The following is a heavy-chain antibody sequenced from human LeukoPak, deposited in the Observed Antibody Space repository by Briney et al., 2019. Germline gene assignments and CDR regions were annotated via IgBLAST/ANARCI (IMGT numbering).Heavy chain of an antibody. V-gene: IGHV3-7*01. D-gene: IGHD2-2*01. CDR1: GFTFSSYW. CDR3: ARDGYQLLYYYYYYMDV. J-gene: IGHJ6*03. Sequence: GGSLRLSCAASGFTFSSYWMSWVRQAPGKGLEWVANIKQDGSEKYYVDSVKGRFTISRDNAKNSLYLQMNSLRAEDTAVYYCARDGYQLLYYYYYYMDVWGKGTTVTVSS. CDR2: IKQDGSEK.